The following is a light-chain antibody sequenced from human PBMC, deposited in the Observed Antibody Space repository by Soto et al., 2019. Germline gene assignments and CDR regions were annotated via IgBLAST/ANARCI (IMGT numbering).Light chain of an antibody. V-gene: IGLV2-14*03. J-gene: IGLJ2*01. CDR2: DVN. CDR3: SSYTSNSTPVL. Sequence: QSALTQPASVSGSPGQSITISCTGTSSDVGDYDYVSWYQQHPGKAPKLMIYDVNNRPSGVSNRFSGSKSGNTASLSISGLQAEDEADYYCSSYTSNSTPVLFGGGTKVTVL. CDR1: SSDVGDYDY.